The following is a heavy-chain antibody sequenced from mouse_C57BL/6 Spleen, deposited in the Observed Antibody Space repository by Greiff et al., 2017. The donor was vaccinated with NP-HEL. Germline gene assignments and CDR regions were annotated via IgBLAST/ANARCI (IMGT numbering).Heavy chain of an antibody. CDR3: ARQKDYDPYWYFDV. D-gene: IGHD2-4*01. CDR2: IHPSSGYT. Sequence: VPLQQSGAELARPGASVKMSCKASGYNFTSYTLHWVKQRTGQGLEWIGYIHPSSGYTQYNQKFKDKATLTADKASSTAYMQLSSLTSEDSAGYYCARQKDYDPYWYFDVWGTGTTVTVSS. CDR1: GYNFTSYT. V-gene: IGHV1-4*01. J-gene: IGHJ1*03.